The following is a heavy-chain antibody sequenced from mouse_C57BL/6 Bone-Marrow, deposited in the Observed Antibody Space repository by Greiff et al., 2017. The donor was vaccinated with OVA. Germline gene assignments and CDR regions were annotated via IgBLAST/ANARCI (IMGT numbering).Heavy chain of an antibody. V-gene: IGHV1-15*01. CDR3: TRPYYYGSSYGGDY. J-gene: IGHJ4*01. D-gene: IGHD1-1*01. CDR1: GYTFTDYE. Sequence: QVQLQQSGAELVRPGASVTLSCKASGYTFTDYEMHWVKQTPVHGLEWIGAIDPETGGTAYNQKFQGKAILTADKSSSTAYMELRSLTSEDSAVYYCTRPYYYGSSYGGDYWGQGTSVTVSS. CDR2: IDPETGGT.